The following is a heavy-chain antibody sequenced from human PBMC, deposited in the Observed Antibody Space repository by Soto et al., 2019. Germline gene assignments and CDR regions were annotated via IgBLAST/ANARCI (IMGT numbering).Heavy chain of an antibody. J-gene: IGHJ6*02. CDR2: ISSSSSSI. CDR3: AGEARYYYGMDV. V-gene: IGHV3-48*01. CDR1: GFTFSSYS. Sequence: GGSLRLSCAASGFTFSSYSMNWVRQAPGKGLEWVSYISSSSSSIYYADSVKGRFTISRDNAKNSLYLQMNSLRAEDTAVYYCAGEARYYYGMDVWGQGTTVTVSS.